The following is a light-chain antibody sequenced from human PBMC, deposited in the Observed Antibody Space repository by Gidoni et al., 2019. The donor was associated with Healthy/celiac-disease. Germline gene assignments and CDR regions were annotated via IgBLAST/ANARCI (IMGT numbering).Light chain of an antibody. J-gene: IGKJ4*01. CDR2: DAS. Sequence: IQMTHSPSSLSAPVGDRFTITCQANQDISNFLNWYQKKPGKAPKLLIYDASNLETGVPSRFSRSGSGKDFTFTISRLQAEDITTYYCQQYDNLPRTFGGXTKVEIK. V-gene: IGKV1-33*01. CDR1: QDISNF. CDR3: QQYDNLPRT.